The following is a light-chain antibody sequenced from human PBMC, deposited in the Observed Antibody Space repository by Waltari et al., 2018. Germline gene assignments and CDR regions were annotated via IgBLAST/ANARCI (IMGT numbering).Light chain of an antibody. Sequence: EVVMTQSLATLSVSPGESATLSCRSSQSISSKLAWYQQKPGQAPRPLIYGASTRATDIPARFSGSGSGAEFTLTISSLQSEDSAVYHCQQYNDWSPFTFGPGTKVEIK. V-gene: IGKV3-15*01. J-gene: IGKJ3*01. CDR2: GAS. CDR3: QQYNDWSPFT. CDR1: QSISSK.